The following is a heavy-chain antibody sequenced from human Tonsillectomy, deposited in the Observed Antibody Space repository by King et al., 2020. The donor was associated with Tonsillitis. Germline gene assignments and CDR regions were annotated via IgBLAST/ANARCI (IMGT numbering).Heavy chain of an antibody. V-gene: IGHV3-23*03. CDR3: AKVSVCYRAQSSFGWFDP. CDR1: GFSFSSYA. Sequence: VQLVESGGGLEQPGGSLRLSCAVSGFSFSSYAMSWVRQAPGKGLEWVSVIYSDGTSTHYADSVKGRFTISRDNSKNTIYLQMNSLRAEDTAVYYCAKVSVCYRAQSSFGWFDPWGQGTLVTVSS. CDR2: IYSDGTST. D-gene: IGHD2-8*01. J-gene: IGHJ5*02.